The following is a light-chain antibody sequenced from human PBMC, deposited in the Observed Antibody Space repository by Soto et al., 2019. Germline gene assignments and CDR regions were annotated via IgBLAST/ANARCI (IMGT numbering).Light chain of an antibody. CDR2: GST. V-gene: IGLV1-40*01. J-gene: IGLJ2*01. CDR3: CSYAGSYTLI. CDR1: SSNFGSGYD. Sequence: QSVLTQPPSVSGAPGQRVTISCTGSSSNFGSGYDVHWYQQLPGTAPKLLIYGSTNRPSGVPARFSGSKSDTSASLAITGIQAEDEADYSCCSYAGSYTLIFGGGTKVTVL.